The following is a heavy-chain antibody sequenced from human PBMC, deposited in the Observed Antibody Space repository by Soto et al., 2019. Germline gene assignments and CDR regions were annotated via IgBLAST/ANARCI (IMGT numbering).Heavy chain of an antibody. J-gene: IGHJ6*02. D-gene: IGHD6-19*01. Sequence: PGGSLRVSCAASGFTFSIYAMRCVRQAPGKWLEWVAFISYGGSNKYYADSVKGRFTISRDNSKNTLYLQMNRLRAEDTAVYYCARGARAVDGMVSYYYYGMDVCGQGNTVTV. CDR2: ISYGGSNK. CDR1: GFTFSIYA. CDR3: ARGARAVDGMVSYYYYGMDV. V-gene: IGHV3-30-3*01.